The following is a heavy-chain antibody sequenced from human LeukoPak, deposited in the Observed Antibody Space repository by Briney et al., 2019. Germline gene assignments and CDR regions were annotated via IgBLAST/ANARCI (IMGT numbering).Heavy chain of an antibody. CDR1: GFTFSRFS. Sequence: GGSLRLSCATSGFTFSRFSFMWVRQAPGNGLEWVASIYVTGNYINYEDSVKGRVTISKDNAKNSVYLQMNSLRADDTDVYYCAREFNTIGNFDFWGQGTLVTVSS. CDR3: AREFNTIGNFDF. V-gene: IGHV3-21*01. CDR2: IYVTGNYI. J-gene: IGHJ4*02. D-gene: IGHD1-14*01.